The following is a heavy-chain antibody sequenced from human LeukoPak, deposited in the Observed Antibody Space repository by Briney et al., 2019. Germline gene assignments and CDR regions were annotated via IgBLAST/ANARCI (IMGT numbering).Heavy chain of an antibody. Sequence: PGGSLRLSCSASGFTFSTYPMHWVRQAPGKGLDYVSAITFNAGTSYYADSVKGRFTISRDNSKNTLWLQMNSLRAEDTAVYYCARSEFGVLYYYGMDVWGQGTTVTVSS. D-gene: IGHD3-10*01. CDR3: ARSEFGVLYYYGMDV. CDR2: ITFNAGTS. J-gene: IGHJ6*02. CDR1: GFTFSTYP. V-gene: IGHV3-64*04.